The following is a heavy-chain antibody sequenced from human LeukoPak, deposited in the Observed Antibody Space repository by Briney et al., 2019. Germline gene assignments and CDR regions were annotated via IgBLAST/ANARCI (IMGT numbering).Heavy chain of an antibody. CDR3: ARESLNAWFDP. CDR1: GYTFTSYG. D-gene: IGHD2-8*01. V-gene: IGHV1-18*04. CDR2: ISAYNGNT. J-gene: IGHJ5*02. Sequence: ASVKVSCTASGYTFTSYGISWVRQAPGQGLEWMVWISAYNGNTNYAQKLQGRVTMTTDTSTSTAYMELRSLRSDDTAVYYCARESLNAWFDPWGQGTLVTVSS.